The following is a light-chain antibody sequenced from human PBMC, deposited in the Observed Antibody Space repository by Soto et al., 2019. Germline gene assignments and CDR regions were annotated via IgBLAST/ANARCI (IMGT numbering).Light chain of an antibody. CDR2: GVS. V-gene: IGLV2-14*03. Sequence: QSVLTQPASVSGSPGQSIAISCSGSTSDVGGYNYVSWYQQYPGKAPKLILYGVSDRPSGVSDRFSGSKSGNMASLIISGLQAEDEAHYYCSSYTASTTLFGGGTKLTVL. CDR3: SSYTASTTL. J-gene: IGLJ2*01. CDR1: TSDVGGYNY.